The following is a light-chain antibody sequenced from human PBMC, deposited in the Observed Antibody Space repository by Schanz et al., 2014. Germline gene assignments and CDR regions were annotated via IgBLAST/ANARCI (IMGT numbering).Light chain of an antibody. J-gene: IGLJ2*01. CDR2: DVT. Sequence: QSALTQPRSVSGSPGQSVTISCTGTSSDVGGYNYVSWYQQHPGKAPQLMIHDVTKRPSGVPDRFSGSKSGNTASLTVSGLQAEDEAVYYCSSYADSNNLVFGGGTKLTVL. CDR3: SSYADSNNLV. CDR1: SSDVGGYNY. V-gene: IGLV2-11*01.